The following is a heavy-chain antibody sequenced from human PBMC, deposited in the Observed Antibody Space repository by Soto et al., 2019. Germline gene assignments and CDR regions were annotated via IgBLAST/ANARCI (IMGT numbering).Heavy chain of an antibody. CDR3: VSAPLNYYSTENFDN. V-gene: IGHV1-8*01. CDR2: MSPYSGNT. D-gene: IGHD3-10*01. J-gene: IGHJ4*02. CDR1: GYTFTNND. Sequence: QVQLVQSGAEVKRPGASVKVSCKASGYTFTNNDINWVRQATGQGLEWMGWMSPYSGNTGYAQKFQSRVTMTRDNCLLAFHMELRSLSAENTAVYYCVSAPLNYYSTENFDNWGQGPLVTFSA.